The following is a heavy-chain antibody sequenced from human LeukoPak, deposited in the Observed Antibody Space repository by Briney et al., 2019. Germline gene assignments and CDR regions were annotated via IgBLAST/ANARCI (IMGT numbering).Heavy chain of an antibody. CDR2: IKSNSDGGTT. CDR3: TKAISIFDY. Sequence: GGSLRLSCAASGFTFSNAWMSWVRQAPGKGLEWVGRIKSNSDGGTTDYAAPVKGRFTISRDDSKNTLYLQMNSLKTEDTAVYYCTKAISIFDYWGWGNLVTVSS. V-gene: IGHV3-15*01. CDR1: GFTFSNAW. J-gene: IGHJ4*02.